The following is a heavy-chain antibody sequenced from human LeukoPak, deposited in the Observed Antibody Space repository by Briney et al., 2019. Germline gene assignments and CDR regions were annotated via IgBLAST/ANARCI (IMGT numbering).Heavy chain of an antibody. D-gene: IGHD3-3*01. CDR1: RFTFSSYE. V-gene: IGHV3-48*03. CDR2: ISGSGIK. J-gene: IGHJ4*02. CDR3: ARGLRFLEWLFPFDY. Sequence: GGSLRLSCAASRFTFSSYEMNWVRQAPGKGLEWVSYISGSGIKHYADSVKGRFTISRDNAKNSLYLQMNSLRAEDTAVYYCARGLRFLEWLFPFDYWGQGTLVTVSS.